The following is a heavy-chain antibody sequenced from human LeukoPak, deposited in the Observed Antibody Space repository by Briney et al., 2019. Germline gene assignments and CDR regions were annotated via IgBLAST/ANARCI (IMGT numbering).Heavy chain of an antibody. V-gene: IGHV3-30*04. CDR2: ISNDGNNK. CDR3: ARPDDLESFYRANHY. Sequence: RPGGSLRLSCAASGFSFNSYPMHWVRQAPGKGLEWVAVISNDGNNKYYADSVKGRFTISRDNSNNTLSLQMNGLRVEDTAVYYCARPDDLESFYRANHYWGRGTLVTVS. D-gene: IGHD3-10*01. J-gene: IGHJ4*02. CDR1: GFSFNSYP.